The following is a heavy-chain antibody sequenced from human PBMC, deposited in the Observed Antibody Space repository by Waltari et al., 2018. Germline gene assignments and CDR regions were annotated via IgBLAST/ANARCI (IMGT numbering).Heavy chain of an antibody. CDR1: GFPFRRQA. Sequence: EVQLLESGGGLVQPGGSMRLSWAASGFPFRRQAMSWVRPPPGKGLEWGSAISGSGGSTYYADSVKGRFTISRDNSKNTLYLQMNSLRAEDTAVYYCAKVGYGDYNAFDIWGQGTMVTVSS. J-gene: IGHJ3*02. CDR3: AKVGYGDYNAFDI. D-gene: IGHD4-17*01. V-gene: IGHV3-23*01. CDR2: ISGSGGST.